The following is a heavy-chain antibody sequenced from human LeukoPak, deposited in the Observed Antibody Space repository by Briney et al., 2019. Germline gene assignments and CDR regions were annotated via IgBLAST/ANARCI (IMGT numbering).Heavy chain of an antibody. CDR1: GGTFSSYA. J-gene: IGHJ5*02. CDR3: ARVGYYYGSGSYWFDP. V-gene: IGHV1-69*05. Sequence: SVKVSRKASGGTFSSYAISWVRQAPGQGLEWMGGITPIFGTANYAQKFQGRVTITTDESTSTAYMELSSLRSEDTAVYYCARVGYYYGSGSYWFDPWGQGALVTVSS. CDR2: ITPIFGTA. D-gene: IGHD3-10*01.